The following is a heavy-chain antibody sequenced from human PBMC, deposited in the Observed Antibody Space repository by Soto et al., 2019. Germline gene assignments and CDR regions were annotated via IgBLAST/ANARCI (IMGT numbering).Heavy chain of an antibody. J-gene: IGHJ4*02. Sequence: EVQLLESGGGLVQPGGSLRLSCAASGFTFSSYAMSWVRQAPGKGLEWVSAISGSGGSTYYADSVKGGFTISRDNSKNTLSLQMNSRRAEDTAVYYFAKGGRCSSTSCQYFDYWGQGTVFTVSS. D-gene: IGHD2-2*01. CDR3: AKGGRCSSTSCQYFDY. V-gene: IGHV3-23*01. CDR1: GFTFSSYA. CDR2: ISGSGGST.